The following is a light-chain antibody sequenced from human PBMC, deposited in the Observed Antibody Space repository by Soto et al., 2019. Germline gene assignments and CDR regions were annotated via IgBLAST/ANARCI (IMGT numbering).Light chain of an antibody. Sequence: QSVLTQPASVSGSPGQSITISCTGTSSDVGGYNYVSWYQQHPGKAPKLMIYDVSNRPSGVSNRFSGSKSGTTASLTISGLQAEDEADYYCSSYTSISTHVVFGGGTKLTVL. V-gene: IGLV2-14*01. CDR1: SSDVGGYNY. CDR2: DVS. J-gene: IGLJ2*01. CDR3: SSYTSISTHVV.